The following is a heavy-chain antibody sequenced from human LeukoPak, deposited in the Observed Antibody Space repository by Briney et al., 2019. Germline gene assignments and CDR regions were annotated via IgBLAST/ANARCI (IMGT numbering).Heavy chain of an antibody. CDR2: IIPILGIA. D-gene: IGHD5-18*01. CDR1: GGTFSSYA. CDR3: ARDRDTAMVPYFDY. Sequence: SVKVSCKASGGTFSSYAISWVRQAPGQGLEWMERIIPILGIANYAQKFQGRVTITADKSTSTAYMELSSLRSEDTAVYYCARDRDTAMVPYFDYWGQGTLVTVSS. J-gene: IGHJ4*02. V-gene: IGHV1-69*04.